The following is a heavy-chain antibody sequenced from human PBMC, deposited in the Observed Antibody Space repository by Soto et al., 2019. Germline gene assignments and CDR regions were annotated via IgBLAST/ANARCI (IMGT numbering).Heavy chain of an antibody. D-gene: IGHD6-13*01. CDR1: GGSISSYY. V-gene: IGHV4-59*01. Sequence: PSETLSLTCTVSGGSISSYYWSWIRQPPGKGLEWIGYIYYSGSTNHNPSLKSRVTISVDTSKNQFSLKLSSVTAADTAVYYCARLAVVAAAGDYYYYGMDVWGQGTTVTVSS. CDR2: IYYSGST. J-gene: IGHJ6*02. CDR3: ARLAVVAAAGDYYYYGMDV.